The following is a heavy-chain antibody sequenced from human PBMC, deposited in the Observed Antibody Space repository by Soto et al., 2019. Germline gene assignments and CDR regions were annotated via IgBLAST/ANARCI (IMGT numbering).Heavy chain of an antibody. CDR2: ISGSGGST. D-gene: IGHD1-7*01. CDR3: AAGTTGTYYHYGMDV. CDR1: GFTFSSYA. V-gene: IGHV3-23*01. J-gene: IGHJ6*02. Sequence: GGSLRLSCAASGFTFSSYAMSWVRQAPGKGLEWVSAISGSGGSTYYADSVKGRFTISRDNSKNTLYLQMNSLRAEDTAVYYCAAGTTGTYYHYGMDVWGQGTTVTVSS.